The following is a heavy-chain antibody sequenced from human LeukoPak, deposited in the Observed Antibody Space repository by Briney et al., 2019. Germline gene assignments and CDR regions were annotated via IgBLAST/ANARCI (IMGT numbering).Heavy chain of an antibody. V-gene: IGHV4-34*01. CDR3: ARAGKRNGYSSSWYQGAFDI. D-gene: IGHD6-13*01. Sequence: SETLSLTCAVYGGSFSGYYWSWIRQPPGKGLEWIGEINHSGSTNYNPSLKSRVTISVDTSKNQFSLKLSSVTAADTAVYYCARAGKRNGYSSSWYQGAFDIWGQGTMVTVSS. CDR2: INHSGST. J-gene: IGHJ3*02. CDR1: GGSFSGYY.